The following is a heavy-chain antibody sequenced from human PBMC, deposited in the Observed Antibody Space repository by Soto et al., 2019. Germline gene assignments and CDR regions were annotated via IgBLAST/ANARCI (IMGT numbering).Heavy chain of an antibody. V-gene: IGHV3-33*01. CDR2: IWYDGSNK. J-gene: IGHJ6*03. CDR1: GFTFSSYG. D-gene: IGHD6-13*01. CDR3: ARDRAPYSSSSRIDYYMDV. Sequence: QVQLVESGGGVVQPGRSLRLSCAASGFTFSSYGMHWVRQAPGKGLERVAVIWYDGSNKYYADSVKGRFTISRDNSKNTLYLQMNSLRAEDTAVYYCARDRAPYSSSSRIDYYMDVWGKGTTVTVSS.